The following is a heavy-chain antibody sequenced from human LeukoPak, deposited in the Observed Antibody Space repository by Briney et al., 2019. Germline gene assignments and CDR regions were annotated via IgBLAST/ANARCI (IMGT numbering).Heavy chain of an antibody. Sequence: SEILSLTCTVSGGSISSGGYYWSWIRQHPGKGLEWIGYIYYSGSAYYNPSLKSRVTISVDTSKNQFSLKLSSVTAADTAVYYCARTSSGWYLDYWGQGTLVTVSS. CDR2: IYYSGSA. D-gene: IGHD6-19*01. J-gene: IGHJ4*02. CDR1: GGSISSGGYY. CDR3: ARTSSGWYLDY. V-gene: IGHV4-31*03.